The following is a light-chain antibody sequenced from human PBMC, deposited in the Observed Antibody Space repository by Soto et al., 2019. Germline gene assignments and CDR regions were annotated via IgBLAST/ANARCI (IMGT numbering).Light chain of an antibody. Sequence: QSVLTQPASVSGSAGQSITISCSGTMRDVGAYNLVSWYQQHPGTAPKLIIYEVRNRPSGISSRFSGSRSGNTASLTISGLQSEDEGDYYGSAYKARSTLVFGGGTKVTVL. J-gene: IGLJ3*02. CDR1: MRDVGAYNL. CDR2: EVR. V-gene: IGLV2-14*01. CDR3: SAYKARSTLV.